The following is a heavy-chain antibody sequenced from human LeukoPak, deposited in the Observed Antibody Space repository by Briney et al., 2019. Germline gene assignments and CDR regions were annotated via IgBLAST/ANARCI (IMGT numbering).Heavy chain of an antibody. Sequence: QPGGSLRLSCAASGFTFSSYWMSWVRQAPGKGLEWVANIKQDGSEKYYVDSVKGRFTISRDNAKNSLYLQMNSLRAEDTAVYYCARVGDGYNWRGIPPDYFDYWGQGTLVTVSS. CDR1: GFTFSSYW. CDR3: ARVGDGYNWRGIPPDYFDY. J-gene: IGHJ4*02. V-gene: IGHV3-7*01. D-gene: IGHD5-24*01. CDR2: IKQDGSEK.